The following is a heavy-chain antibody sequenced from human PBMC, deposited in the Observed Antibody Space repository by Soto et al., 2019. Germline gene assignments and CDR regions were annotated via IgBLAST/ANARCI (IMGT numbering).Heavy chain of an antibody. D-gene: IGHD2-8*01. V-gene: IGHV4-4*02. CDR3: ARRTWGMDV. J-gene: IGHJ6*02. CDR2: IFHSGST. Sequence: QVQLQESGPGLVKPSGTLSLTCAVSSGSIGTTNWWSWVRQTPGKGLEWIGEIFHSGSTYYNPSLASRVTISVDTSKNQFSLNLRSVTAADTAVYYCARRTWGMDVWGQGTTVTVSS. CDR1: SGSIGTTNW.